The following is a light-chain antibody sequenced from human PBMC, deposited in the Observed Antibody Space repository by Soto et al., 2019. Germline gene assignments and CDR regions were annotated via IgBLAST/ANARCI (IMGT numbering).Light chain of an antibody. CDR2: GAS. CDR1: QNIYSN. CDR3: QQYNMWPLHT. J-gene: IGKJ2*01. Sequence: IVMTQSPATLSVSPGERATLSCRASQNIYSNIAWYQQRPGQAPRLLIYGASTRATGIPARFSGRGSGTEFTLTISSLQSGDIAVYYCQQYNMWPLHTLGQGTKVDIK. V-gene: IGKV3-15*01.